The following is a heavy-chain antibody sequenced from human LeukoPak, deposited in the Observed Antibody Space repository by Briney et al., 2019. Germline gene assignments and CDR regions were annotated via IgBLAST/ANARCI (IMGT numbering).Heavy chain of an antibody. J-gene: IGHJ5*02. D-gene: IGHD6-13*01. CDR2: ISGSGGST. V-gene: IGHV3-23*01. Sequence: GGSLRLSCAASGFIFSSYAMSWVRQAPGKGLEWVSAISGSGGSTYYADSVKGRFTISRENSKNTLYLQMNSLRAEDTAVYYCAKVLRSWSFGGFDPWGQGSLVTVSS. CDR1: GFIFSSYA. CDR3: AKVLRSWSFGGFDP.